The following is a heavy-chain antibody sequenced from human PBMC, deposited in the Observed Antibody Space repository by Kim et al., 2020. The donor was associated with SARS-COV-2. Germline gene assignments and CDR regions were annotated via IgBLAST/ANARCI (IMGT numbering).Heavy chain of an antibody. Sequence: GGSLRLSCAASGFTFSSYWMHWVRQAPGKGLVWVSRFNSDGSSTSYADSVKGRFTISRDNAKNTQYLQMNSLRAEDTAGNYCARADYYGSGRYYNDAFDIWGQGTMVTVSS. CDR2: FNSDGSST. CDR1: GFTFSSYW. CDR3: ARADYYGSGRYYNDAFDI. V-gene: IGHV3-74*01. J-gene: IGHJ3*02. D-gene: IGHD3-10*01.